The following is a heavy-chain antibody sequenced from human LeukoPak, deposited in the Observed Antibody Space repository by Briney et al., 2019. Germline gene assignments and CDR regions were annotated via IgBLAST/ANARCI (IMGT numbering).Heavy chain of an antibody. Sequence: SETLSLTCAVYGGSFSGYYWSWIRQPPGKGLEWIGEINHSGSTNYNPSLKSRVTISVDTSKNQFSLKVSSVTAADTAVYYCASQDTAMVMAPDAFDIWGQGTMVTVSS. CDR3: ASQDTAMVMAPDAFDI. D-gene: IGHD5-18*01. V-gene: IGHV4-34*01. CDR2: INHSGST. CDR1: GGSFSGYY. J-gene: IGHJ3*02.